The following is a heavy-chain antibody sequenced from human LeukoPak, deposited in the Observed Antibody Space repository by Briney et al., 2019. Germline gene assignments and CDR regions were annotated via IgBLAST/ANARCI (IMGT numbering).Heavy chain of an antibody. CDR2: IKSKTDGGTT. J-gene: IGHJ4*02. CDR3: TTAGVDTAMTPNDY. CDR1: GFTFSNAW. V-gene: IGHV3-15*01. Sequence: PGGSLRLSCAASGFTFSNAWMSWVRQAPGKGLEWVGRIKSKTDGGTTDYAAPVKGRFTISRDDSKNTLYLQMNSLKTEDTAVYYCTTAGVDTAMTPNDYWGQGTLVTVSS. D-gene: IGHD5-18*01.